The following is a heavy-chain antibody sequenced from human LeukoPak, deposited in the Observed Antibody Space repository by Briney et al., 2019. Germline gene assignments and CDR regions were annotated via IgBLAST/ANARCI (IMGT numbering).Heavy chain of an antibody. CDR3: ARGEQWLVSVSTYYYYMDV. J-gene: IGHJ6*03. CDR1: GGSISSGGYY. D-gene: IGHD6-19*01. CDR2: IYHSGST. Sequence: SETLSLTCTVSGGSISSGGYYWSWIRQPPGKGLERIGYIYHSGSTYYNPSLKSRVTISVDRSKNQFSLKLSSVTAADTAVYYCARGEQWLVSVSTYYYYMDVWGKGTTVTVSS. V-gene: IGHV4-30-2*01.